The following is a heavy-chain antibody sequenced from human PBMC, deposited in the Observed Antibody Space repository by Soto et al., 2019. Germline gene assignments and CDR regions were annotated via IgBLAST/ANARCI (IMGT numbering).Heavy chain of an antibody. V-gene: IGHV1-69*06. J-gene: IGHJ4*02. Sequence: QVQLVQSGAEMKMPGSSVKVSCKPSGSIFITYGISWVRQAPGQGLEWMGGIIPFLGKINYAQIFQDRVTITADKATSTVYLELTDLISNDTAVYYCARETAHRGASGRPLLPENFDSWGQGTLVTVSS. D-gene: IGHD3-10*01. CDR2: IIPFLGKI. CDR1: GSIFITYG. CDR3: ARETAHRGASGRPLLPENFDS.